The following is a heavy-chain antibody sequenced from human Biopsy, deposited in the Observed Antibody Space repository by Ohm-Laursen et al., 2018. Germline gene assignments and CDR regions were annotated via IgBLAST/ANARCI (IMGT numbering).Heavy chain of an antibody. V-gene: IGHV1-69*06. CDR3: ARFPLGAYDDSGSYRAVEHWYFDL. CDR1: GGAFTNYA. D-gene: IGHD3-22*01. CDR2: SIPLFNTA. J-gene: IGHJ2*01. Sequence: GSSVKVSCKASGGAFTNYAINWVRQAPGHGLEWVGSSIPLFNTANYADKFQGRVTLTADKSTTTAYMELSSLRSEDTAIYYCARFPLGAYDDSGSYRAVEHWYFDLWGRGTLVTVSS.